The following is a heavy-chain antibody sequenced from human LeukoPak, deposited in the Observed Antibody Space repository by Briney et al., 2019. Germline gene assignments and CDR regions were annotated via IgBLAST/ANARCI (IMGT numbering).Heavy chain of an antibody. D-gene: IGHD2-15*01. V-gene: IGHV3-21*01. J-gene: IGHJ5*02. CDR1: GFTFSSYS. Sequence: GGSLRLSCAASGFTFSSYSMNWVRQAPGKGLERVSPISTSSSYIYYADSVKGRVTISRDNAKKSLYLQMNSLRAEDTAVYYCARGSVVVAATDNWFDPWGQGTLVTVSS. CDR3: ARGSVVVAATDNWFDP. CDR2: ISTSSSYI.